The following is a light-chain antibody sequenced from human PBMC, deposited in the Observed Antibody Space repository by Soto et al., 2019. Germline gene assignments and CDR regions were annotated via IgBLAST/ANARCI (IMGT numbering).Light chain of an antibody. Sequence: QSVLSQTRYVSGSRDQSVPISCTGASRDVGGYDFVSWYQQRPDKAPKLMIYDVSVRPSGVPDRFSASKSGNTASLTVSGLQAEDEADYYCCSYAGNSFYVFGTGT. CDR1: SRDVGGYDF. CDR2: DVS. J-gene: IGLJ1*01. V-gene: IGLV2-11*01. CDR3: CSYAGNSFYV.